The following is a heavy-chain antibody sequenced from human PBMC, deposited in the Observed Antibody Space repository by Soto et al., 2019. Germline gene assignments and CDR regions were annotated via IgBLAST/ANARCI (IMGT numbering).Heavy chain of an antibody. Sequence: KPSETLSLTCAVYGGSFSGYYWSWIRQPPGKGLEWIGEINHSGSTNYNPSLKSRVTISVDTSKNQFSLKLSSVTAADTAVYYCARTGLGSSSDYWGQGTLVTVSS. V-gene: IGHV4-34*01. CDR2: INHSGST. J-gene: IGHJ4*02. D-gene: IGHD6-6*01. CDR3: ARTGLGSSSDY. CDR1: GGSFSGYY.